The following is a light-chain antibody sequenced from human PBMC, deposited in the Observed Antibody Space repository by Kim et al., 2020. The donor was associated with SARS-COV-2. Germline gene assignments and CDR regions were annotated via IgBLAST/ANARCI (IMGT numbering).Light chain of an antibody. J-gene: IGLJ1*01. CDR1: KLGDKY. CDR2: QDS. CDR3: QAWDSSTVV. Sequence: SYELTQPPSVSVSPGQTASITCSGDKLGDKYACWYQQKQGQSPVLVIYQDSKRPSGIPERFSGSNSGNTATLTISGTQAMDEADYYCQAWDSSTVVFGTGTKVTVL. V-gene: IGLV3-1*01.